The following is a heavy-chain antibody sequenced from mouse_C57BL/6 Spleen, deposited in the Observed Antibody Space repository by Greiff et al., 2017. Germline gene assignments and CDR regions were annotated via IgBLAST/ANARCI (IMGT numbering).Heavy chain of an antibody. CDR3: ARADYGSSYWYGDD. V-gene: IGHV1-52*01. Sequence: QVQLQQPGAELVRPGSSVKLSCKASGYTFTSYWMHWVKQRPIQGLEWIGNIDPSDSETHYNQKFKNKATLTVDKSSSTAYMQLSSLTSEDSAVYDCARADYGSSYWYGDDWGTGPTVTVSS. CDR1: GYTFTSYW. D-gene: IGHD1-1*01. CDR2: IDPSDSET. J-gene: IGHJ1*03.